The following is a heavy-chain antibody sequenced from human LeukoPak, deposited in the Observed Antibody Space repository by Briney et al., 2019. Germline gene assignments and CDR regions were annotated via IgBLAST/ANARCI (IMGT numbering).Heavy chain of an antibody. V-gene: IGHV4-38-2*02. CDR2: IYHSGNT. J-gene: IGHJ3*02. CDR1: GYSISSGYY. CDR3: ARESVRYFDWSDAFDI. D-gene: IGHD3-9*01. Sequence: SETLSLTCTVSGYSISSGYYWGWIRPPPGKGLECIGSIYHSGNTYYNPSLKSRVTISIDTSKNQFSLKLSSVTAADTAVYYCARESVRYFDWSDAFDIWGQGTMVTVSS.